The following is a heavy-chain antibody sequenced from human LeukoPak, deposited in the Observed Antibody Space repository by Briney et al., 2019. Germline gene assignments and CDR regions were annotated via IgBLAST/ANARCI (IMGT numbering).Heavy chain of an antibody. V-gene: IGHV4-39*01. CDR3: ARPASFDP. Sequence: PSETLSLTCTVSGGSISSSSYYWGWIRQPPGQGLEWIGTIPYSGNAYYSPSLKSRVTISVDTSKNQFSLKLSSVTAADTAVYYCARPASFDPWGQGTLVTVSS. D-gene: IGHD6-25*01. J-gene: IGHJ5*02. CDR1: GGSISSSSYY. CDR2: IPYSGNA.